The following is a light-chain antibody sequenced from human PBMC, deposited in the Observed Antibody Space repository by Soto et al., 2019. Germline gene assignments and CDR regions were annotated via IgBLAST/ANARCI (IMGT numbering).Light chain of an antibody. J-gene: IGKJ1*01. V-gene: IGKV1-5*03. Sequence: DIQMTHSPSTLSASVGDRVTITCRSSQSISSWLAWYQQKPGKAPKLLIYKASSLESGVPSRFRGSGSGTEVTLTISSLQPDDFATYYCQQYNSYSPRTFGQGTKVEIK. CDR3: QQYNSYSPRT. CDR2: KAS. CDR1: QSISSW.